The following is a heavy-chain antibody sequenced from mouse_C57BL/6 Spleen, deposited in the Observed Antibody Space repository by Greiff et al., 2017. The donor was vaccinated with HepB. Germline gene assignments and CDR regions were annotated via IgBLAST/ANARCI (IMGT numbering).Heavy chain of an antibody. CDR3: AWGGNYYGSNWDFDY. V-gene: IGHV1-52*01. CDR1: GYTFTSYW. Sequence: QVQLQQPGAELVRPGSSVKLSCKASGYTFTSYWMHWVKQRPIQGLEWIGNIDPSDSETNYNQKFKDKATLTVDKSSSTAYMQLSSLTSEDSAVYYCAWGGNYYGSNWDFDYWGQGTTLTVSS. J-gene: IGHJ2*01. D-gene: IGHD1-1*01. CDR2: IDPSDSET.